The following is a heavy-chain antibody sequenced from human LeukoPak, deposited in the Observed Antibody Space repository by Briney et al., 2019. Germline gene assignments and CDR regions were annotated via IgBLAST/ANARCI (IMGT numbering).Heavy chain of an antibody. CDR3: VMAIVRYDAFDI. J-gene: IGHJ3*02. CDR1: GGTFSSYA. CDR2: IIPIFGTA. Sequence: GASVKVSCKASGGTFSSYAISWARQAPGQGLEWMGGIIPIFGTANYAQKFRGRVTITTDESTSTAYMELSSLRSEDTAGYYCVMAIVRYDAFDIWGQGTMVTVSS. V-gene: IGHV1-69*05. D-gene: IGHD1-26*01.